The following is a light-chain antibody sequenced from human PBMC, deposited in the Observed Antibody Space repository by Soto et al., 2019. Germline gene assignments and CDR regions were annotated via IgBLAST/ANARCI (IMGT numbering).Light chain of an antibody. Sequence: EIVLTQSPGTLSLSSGERATLSCRASRSVSDNYLAWYQQKPGQAPRLLIYGASSRAAGIPDRFSGSGSGPDFTLTISRLGPEDVAVYFCQQYGSSPWTFGQGTKVEIK. CDR1: RSVSDNY. J-gene: IGKJ1*01. CDR2: GAS. CDR3: QQYGSSPWT. V-gene: IGKV3-20*01.